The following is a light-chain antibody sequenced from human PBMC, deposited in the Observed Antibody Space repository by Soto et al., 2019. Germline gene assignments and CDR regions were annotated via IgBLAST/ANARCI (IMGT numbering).Light chain of an antibody. J-gene: IGKJ1*01. CDR1: ETININY. CDR2: GAS. V-gene: IGKV3-20*01. Sequence: EVVLTQSPGTLSLSPGERATLSCRASETININYLACYQQKPGQAPRLLMSGASNRATGIPERFSGSGSGTDFTLTINRMEPEDFAMYYCQQYNTSPRTFGQGTKVEVK. CDR3: QQYNTSPRT.